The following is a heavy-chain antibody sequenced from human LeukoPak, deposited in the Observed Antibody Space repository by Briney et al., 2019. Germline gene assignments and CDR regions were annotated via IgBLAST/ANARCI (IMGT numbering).Heavy chain of an antibody. V-gene: IGHV4-38-2*02. D-gene: IGHD1-26*01. CDR3: ARDGEQSPGLGDYFDY. J-gene: IGHJ4*02. CDR2: IYHSGST. Sequence: PSETLSLTCAVSVYSISSGYYWGWIRQPPGKGLEWIGSIYHSGSTYYNPSLKSRVTISVDTSKNQFSLKLSSVTAADTAVYYCARDGEQSPGLGDYFDYWGQGTLVTVSS. CDR1: VYSISSGYY.